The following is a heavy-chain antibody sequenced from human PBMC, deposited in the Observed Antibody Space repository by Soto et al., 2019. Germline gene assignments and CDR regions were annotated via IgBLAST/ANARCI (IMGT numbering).Heavy chain of an antibody. CDR3: AKDGSPLAYGCGDCYSGAFDI. D-gene: IGHD2-21*01. CDR1: GFTFSSYG. CDR2: ISYDGSNK. V-gene: IGHV3-30*18. Sequence: QVQLVESGGGVVQPGRSLRLSCAASGFTFSSYGMHWVRQAPGKGLEWVAVISYDGSNKYYADSVKGRFTISRDNSKNTLYLQMNSRRAEDTAVYYCAKDGSPLAYGCGDCYSGAFDIWGQGTMVTVSS. J-gene: IGHJ3*02.